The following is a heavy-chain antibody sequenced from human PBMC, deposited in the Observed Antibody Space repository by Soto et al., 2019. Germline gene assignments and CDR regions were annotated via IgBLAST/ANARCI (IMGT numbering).Heavy chain of an antibody. CDR3: VRLHYDTYFDY. V-gene: IGHV4-39*01. D-gene: IGHD3-16*01. CDR2: IYYSGST. CDR1: GGSVSSSSFY. Sequence: QLQLQESGPGLVKSSETLSLTCTVSGGSVSSSSFYWGWIRQPPGKGLEWIGTIYYSGSTYYNSSLKSRITISVDTSKDQFSLKLSSVTAADTAVYYCVRLHYDTYFDYWGQGSLVTVSA. J-gene: IGHJ4*02.